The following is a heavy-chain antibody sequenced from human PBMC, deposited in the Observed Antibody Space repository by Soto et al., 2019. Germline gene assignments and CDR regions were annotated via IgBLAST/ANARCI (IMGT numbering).Heavy chain of an antibody. V-gene: IGHV3-7*05. J-gene: IGHJ4*02. D-gene: IGHD3-3*01. CDR1: GFTFSSYW. CDR2: IKQDGSEK. Sequence: GGSLRLSCAASGFTFSSYWMSWVRQAPGKGLEWVANIKQDGSEKYYVDSVKGRFTISRDNAKNSLYLQMNSLRAEDTAVYYCARVRVLEWLLSDYWGQGTLVTVSS. CDR3: ARVRVLEWLLSDY.